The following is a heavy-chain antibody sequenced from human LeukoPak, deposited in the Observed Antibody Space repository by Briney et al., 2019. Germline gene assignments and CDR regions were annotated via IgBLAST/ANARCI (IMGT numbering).Heavy chain of an antibody. V-gene: IGHV4-59*01. CDR1: GGSITSYH. Sequence: PSETLTLTCTISGGSITSYHWSWIRQPPGKGLKWIGYIYYSGSTNYNPSLKSRVTISVDTSKNQFSLNLRSVTAADTAVYYCARGSRDGYNHFDYWGQGTLVTVSS. CDR3: ARGSRDGYNHFDY. CDR2: IYYSGST. D-gene: IGHD5-24*01. J-gene: IGHJ4*02.